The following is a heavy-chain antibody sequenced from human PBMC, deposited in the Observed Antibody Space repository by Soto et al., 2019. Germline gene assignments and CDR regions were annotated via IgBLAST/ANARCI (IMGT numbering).Heavy chain of an antibody. CDR2: IIPIFGTA. Sequence: SVKVSCKASGGTFSSYAISWVRQAPGQGLEWMGGIIPIFGTANYAQKFQGRVTITADESTSTAYMELSSLRSEDTAVYYCASHGYSYGYLFDYWGQGTLVTVYS. CDR3: ASHGYSYGYLFDY. J-gene: IGHJ4*02. V-gene: IGHV1-69*13. D-gene: IGHD5-18*01. CDR1: GGTFSSYA.